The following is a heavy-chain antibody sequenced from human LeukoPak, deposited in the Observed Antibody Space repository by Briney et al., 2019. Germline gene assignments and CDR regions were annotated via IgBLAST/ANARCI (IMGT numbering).Heavy chain of an antibody. V-gene: IGHV3-30*03. Sequence: GGSLRLSCEVSGFTFRNYGMNWVRQAPGKGLEWVAVISYDGINEYYVDSVKGRFTISRDNSKNSLYLQMESLTIEDTAVYYCATGRVDYGDYGVVKHWGQGTLVTVSS. D-gene: IGHD4-17*01. J-gene: IGHJ1*01. CDR2: ISYDGINE. CDR1: GFTFRNYG. CDR3: ATGRVDYGDYGVVKH.